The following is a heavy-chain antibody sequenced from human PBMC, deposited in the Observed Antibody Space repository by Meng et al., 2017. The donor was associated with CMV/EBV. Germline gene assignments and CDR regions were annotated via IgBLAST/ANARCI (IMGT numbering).Heavy chain of an antibody. CDR3: ARDPPYYDILTGYLPSYYFDY. CDR1: GGSISSSSYY. V-gene: IGHV4-39*07. D-gene: IGHD3-9*01. CDR2: IYYSGST. Sequence: SETLSLTCTVSGGSISSSSYYWGWIRQPPGKGLEWIGSIYYSGSTYYNPFLKSRVTISVDTSKNQFSLKLSSVTAADTAVYYCARDPPYYDILTGYLPSYYFDYWGQGTLVTVSS. J-gene: IGHJ4*02.